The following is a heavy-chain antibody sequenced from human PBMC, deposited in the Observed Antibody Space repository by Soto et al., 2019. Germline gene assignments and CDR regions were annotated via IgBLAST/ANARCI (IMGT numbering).Heavy chain of an antibody. CDR2: INAGNGNT. D-gene: IGHD5-12*01. Sequence: ASVKVSCKASGYTFTSYAMHWVRQAPGQRLEWMGWINAGNGNTKYSQKFQGRVTITRDTSASTAYMELSSLRSEDTAVYYCARVSVTTFTLKHWGPGTLVTVSS. J-gene: IGHJ1*01. V-gene: IGHV1-3*01. CDR3: ARVSVTTFTLKH. CDR1: GYTFTSYA.